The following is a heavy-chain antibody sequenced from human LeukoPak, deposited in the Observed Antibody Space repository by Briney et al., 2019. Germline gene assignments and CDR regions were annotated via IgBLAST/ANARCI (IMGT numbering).Heavy chain of an antibody. Sequence: PSETLSLTCTVSGGSISSSSYYWGWIRQPPGKGLEWIGEINHSGSTNYNPSLKSRVTISVDTSKNHFSLKLSSVTAADTAVYYCARGEMATITGYFDYWGQGTLVTVSS. J-gene: IGHJ4*02. V-gene: IGHV4-39*07. D-gene: IGHD5-24*01. CDR3: ARGEMATITGYFDY. CDR2: INHSGST. CDR1: GGSISSSSYY.